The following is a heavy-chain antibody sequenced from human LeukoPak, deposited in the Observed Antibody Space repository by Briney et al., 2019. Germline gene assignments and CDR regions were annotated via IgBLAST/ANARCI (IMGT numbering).Heavy chain of an antibody. CDR1: GFTFSNYA. V-gene: IGHV3-23*01. J-gene: IGHJ4*02. Sequence: GGSLRLSCAASGFTFSNYAMSWDRQAPGKGLEWVSGISDSGGSTYYADSVKGRFTISRDNSRNTLYLQMNSLRADDTAVYYCAKVPQSIVATLPYFDYWGQGTLVTVSS. CDR2: ISDSGGST. D-gene: IGHD5-12*01. CDR3: AKVPQSIVATLPYFDY.